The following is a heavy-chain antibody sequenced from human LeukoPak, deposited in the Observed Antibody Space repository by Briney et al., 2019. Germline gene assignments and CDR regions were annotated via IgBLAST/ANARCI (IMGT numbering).Heavy chain of an antibody. CDR3: ARHQVVTGLDRFDN. J-gene: IGHJ4*02. D-gene: IGHD2-21*02. CDR2: IHYGGST. CDR1: GYSISSGYV. Sequence: SENLSLTCTVSGYSISSGYVWGWIRQPPGKGLEWIGSIHYGGSTYHNPSLKSRLTMSVDTSKNQFSLKLSSVTAADTAVYFCARHQVVTGLDRFDNWGQGTLVTVSS. V-gene: IGHV4-38-2*02.